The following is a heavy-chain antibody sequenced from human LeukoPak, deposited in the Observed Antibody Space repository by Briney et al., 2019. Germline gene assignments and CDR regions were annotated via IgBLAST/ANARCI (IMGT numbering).Heavy chain of an antibody. D-gene: IGHD6-19*01. CDR2: IKQDGSEK. J-gene: IGHJ4*02. Sequence: GGTLRLSCAASGFTSGTYRMSWGREAPGKGLEWGADIKQDGSEKSYVDSVRGRLPIARGNAETSLYLQMNCLRAEDTAVYYCARDRGSSGWYEFDYWGQGTLVTVSS. CDR1: GFTSGTYR. V-gene: IGHV3-7*01. CDR3: ARDRGSSGWYEFDY.